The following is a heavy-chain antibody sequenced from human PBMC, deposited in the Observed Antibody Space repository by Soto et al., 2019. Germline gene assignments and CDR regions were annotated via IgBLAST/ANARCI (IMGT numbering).Heavy chain of an antibody. Sequence: GGSLRLSCAASGLTFRSYAMNWVRQVPGKGLEWVSALSGGGDNTYYADSVKGRFTISRDSSKNMVFLQMSSLRVEDSAVYYCAKNHNWNYRQGMDVWGQGTTVTVSS. V-gene: IGHV3-23*01. CDR1: GLTFRSYA. CDR3: AKNHNWNYRQGMDV. J-gene: IGHJ6*02. D-gene: IGHD1-7*01. CDR2: LSGGGDNT.